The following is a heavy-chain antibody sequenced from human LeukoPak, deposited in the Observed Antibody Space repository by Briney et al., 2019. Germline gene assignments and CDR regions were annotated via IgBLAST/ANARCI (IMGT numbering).Heavy chain of an antibody. V-gene: IGHV1-69*05. D-gene: IGHD2-15*01. CDR1: GGTFSSYA. CDR3: ARVGCSGGSCYSTFDY. J-gene: IGHJ4*02. Sequence: SVKVSCKASGGTFSSYAISWVRQAPGQGLEWMGGIIPIFGTAKCAQKFQGRVTITTDECTSTAYMELSSLRSEDTAVYYCARVGCSGGSCYSTFDYWGQGTLVTVSS. CDR2: IIPIFGTA.